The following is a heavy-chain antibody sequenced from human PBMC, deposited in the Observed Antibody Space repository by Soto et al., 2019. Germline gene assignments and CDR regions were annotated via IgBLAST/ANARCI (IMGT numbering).Heavy chain of an antibody. D-gene: IGHD6-13*01. V-gene: IGHV4-4*02. CDR2: IYHSGST. Sequence: SETLSLTCAVSGGSISSSNWWSWVRQPPGKGLEWIGEIYHSGSTNYNPSLKSRVTISVDKSKNQFSLKLSSVTAADTAVYYCARDKIAAANSYYYYYGMDVWGQGTKVTVSS. CDR1: GGSISSSNW. CDR3: ARDKIAAANSYYYYYGMDV. J-gene: IGHJ6*02.